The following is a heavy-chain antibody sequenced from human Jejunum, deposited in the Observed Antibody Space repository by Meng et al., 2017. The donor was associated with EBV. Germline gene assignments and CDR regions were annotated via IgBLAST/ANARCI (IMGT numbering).Heavy chain of an antibody. V-gene: IGHV1-3*01. CDR3: ARGHHVSTMMRGVFFDF. CDR1: GYTVSNDL. J-gene: IGHJ4*02. D-gene: IGHD3-10*01. CDR2: VIAANGNT. Sequence: VPLVHVGACVKKLGASVNFSCEASGYTVSNDLNHWARQAPGQSPEWMGGVIAANGNTNYPQGFQGRITINVDTSASRAYLGVSRLRSEDTAVYYCARGHHVSTMMRGVFFDFWGQGTLVTVSS.